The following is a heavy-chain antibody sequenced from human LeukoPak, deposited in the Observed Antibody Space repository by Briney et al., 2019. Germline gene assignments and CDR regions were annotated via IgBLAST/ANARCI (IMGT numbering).Heavy chain of an antibody. CDR2: IYYSGST. CDR1: GGSISSYY. D-gene: IGHD3-22*01. V-gene: IGHV4-59*12. J-gene: IGHJ4*02. CDR3: ARGRDYYDSSGYSYPFFDY. Sequence: SETLSLTCTVSGGSISSYYWSWIRQPPGKGLEWIGYIYYSGSTNYNPSLKSRVTISVDTSKNQFSLKLSSVTAADTAVYYCARGRDYYDSSGYSYPFFDYWGQGTLVTVSS.